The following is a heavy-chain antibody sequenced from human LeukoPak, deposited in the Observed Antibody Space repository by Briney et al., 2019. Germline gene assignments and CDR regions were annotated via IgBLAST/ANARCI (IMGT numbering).Heavy chain of an antibody. CDR3: ARNIVVVTAGDAFDI. CDR2: INPSGGST. V-gene: IGHV1-46*01. CDR1: GYTFTSYY. J-gene: IGHJ3*02. Sequence: ASVKLSCKASGYTFTSYYMHWVRQSPGQGLEGMGIINPSGGSTSYAQKFQGRVTMTRDTSTTTVYMELSRLRSEDTAVYYCARNIVVVTAGDAFDIWGQGTMVTVSS. D-gene: IGHD2-21*02.